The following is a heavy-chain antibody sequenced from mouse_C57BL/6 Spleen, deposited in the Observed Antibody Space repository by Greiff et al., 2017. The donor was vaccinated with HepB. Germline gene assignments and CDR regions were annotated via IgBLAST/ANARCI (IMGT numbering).Heavy chain of an antibody. D-gene: IGHD2-4*01. V-gene: IGHV14-1*01. J-gene: IGHJ3*01. CDR3: RGHDYGEEGEAFAY. CDR1: GFNIKDYY. CDR2: IDPEDGDT. Sequence: EVQLQQSGAELVRPGASVKLSCTASGFNIKDYYMHWVKQRPEQGLEWIGRIDPEDGDTEYAPKFQGKATMTADTSSNTAYLQLSSLTSEDTAVYYWRGHDYGEEGEAFAYWGQGTLVTVSA.